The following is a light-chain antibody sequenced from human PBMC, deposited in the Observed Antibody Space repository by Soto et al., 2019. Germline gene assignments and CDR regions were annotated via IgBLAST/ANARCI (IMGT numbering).Light chain of an antibody. Sequence: DIVMTQSPATLSVSPGERATLSCRASQSISIYLAWYQHKPGQAPRLFMYDASNIATGFPARFSGSGSGTEFTLTISSLQSEDFAVYYCQQYNDWPRTFGQGTKVEIK. V-gene: IGKV3-15*01. CDR2: DAS. CDR3: QQYNDWPRT. J-gene: IGKJ1*01. CDR1: QSISIY.